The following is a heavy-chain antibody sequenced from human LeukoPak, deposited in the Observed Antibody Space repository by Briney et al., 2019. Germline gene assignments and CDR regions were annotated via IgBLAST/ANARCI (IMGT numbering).Heavy chain of an antibody. CDR3: TTGVMITFGGVIVFDY. D-gene: IGHD3-16*02. Sequence: GGSLRLSCAASGFTFSNAWMSWVRQAPGKGLEWVGRIKSKTDGGTTDYAAPVKGRFTISRDDSKNTLYLQMNSLKTEDTAVYYCTTGVMITFGGVIVFDYWGQGTLVAVSS. J-gene: IGHJ4*02. V-gene: IGHV3-15*01. CDR1: GFTFSNAW. CDR2: IKSKTDGGTT.